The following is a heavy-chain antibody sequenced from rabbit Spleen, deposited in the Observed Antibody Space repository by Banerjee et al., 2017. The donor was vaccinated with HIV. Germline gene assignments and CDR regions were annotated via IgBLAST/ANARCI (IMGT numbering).Heavy chain of an antibody. V-gene: IGHV1S40*01. J-gene: IGHJ4*01. D-gene: IGHD4-2*01. CDR1: GFSFSSSYY. CDR2: IYSVSSGGT. Sequence: QSLEESGGGLVQPGASLTLTCTASGFSFSSSYYMCWVRQAPGKGLEWIACIYSVSSGGTYYASWAKGRFTISKTSSTTVTLQMTSLTAADTATYFCARDRDASVNLWGPGTLVTVS. CDR3: ARDRDASVNL.